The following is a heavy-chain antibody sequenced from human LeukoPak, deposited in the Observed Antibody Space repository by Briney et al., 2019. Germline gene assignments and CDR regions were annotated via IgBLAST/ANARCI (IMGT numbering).Heavy chain of an antibody. V-gene: IGHV1-8*01. CDR3: ARSSVGARRRIDY. J-gene: IGHJ4*02. Sequence: GASVKVSCKASGYTFTSYDINWVRQATGQGLEWMGWMNPNSGNTGYAQNFQGRGTMTRSASINTAYMELSSLTSDDTAVYYCARSSVGARRRIDYWGQGTLVTVSS. CDR2: MNPNSGNT. D-gene: IGHD1-26*01. CDR1: GYTFTSYD.